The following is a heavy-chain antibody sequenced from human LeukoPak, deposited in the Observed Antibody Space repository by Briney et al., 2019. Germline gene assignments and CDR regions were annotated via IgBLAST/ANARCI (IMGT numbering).Heavy chain of an antibody. CDR2: IYTSGST. Sequence: SETLSLTCTVSGGSISSYYWSWIRQPAGKGLEWIGRIYTSGSTNHNPSLKSRVTMSVDTSKNQFSLKLSSVTAADTAVYYCAREQSEGLWSGYYIGLDYWGQGTLVTVSS. D-gene: IGHD3-3*01. CDR1: GGSISSYY. V-gene: IGHV4-4*07. CDR3: AREQSEGLWSGYYIGLDY. J-gene: IGHJ4*02.